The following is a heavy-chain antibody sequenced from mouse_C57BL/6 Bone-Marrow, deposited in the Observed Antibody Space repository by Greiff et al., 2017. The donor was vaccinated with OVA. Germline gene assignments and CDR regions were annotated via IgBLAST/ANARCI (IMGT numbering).Heavy chain of an antibody. CDR1: GFTFSSYA. J-gene: IGHJ4*01. D-gene: IGHD2-1*01. Sequence: EVKLMESGEGLVKPGGSLKLSCAASGFTFSSYAMSWVRQTPEKRLEWVAYISSGGDYIYYADTVKGRFTISRDNARNTLYLQMTSLKSEDTAMYYCTRLLDAMNYWGQGTSVTVSS. CDR2: ISSGGDYI. CDR3: TRLLDAMNY. V-gene: IGHV5-9-1*02.